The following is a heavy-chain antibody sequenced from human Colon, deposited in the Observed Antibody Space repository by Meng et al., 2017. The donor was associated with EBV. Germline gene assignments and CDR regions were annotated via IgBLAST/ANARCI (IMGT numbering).Heavy chain of an antibody. CDR2: IHHTGYS. CDR3: ARRDYGNYPLKSP. Sequence: QVKRREAGTGLVKSSGSLSVTCAVSGDSITSNAWWSWVRQPPGKGLEWIGQIHHTGYSTFNPSLQSRVTMSVDKSKNQFFLTVRSVTASDTAVYYCARRDYGNYPLKSPWGQGVLVTVSS. CDR1: GDSITSNAW. V-gene: IGHV4-4*02. J-gene: IGHJ5*02. D-gene: IGHD4-17*01.